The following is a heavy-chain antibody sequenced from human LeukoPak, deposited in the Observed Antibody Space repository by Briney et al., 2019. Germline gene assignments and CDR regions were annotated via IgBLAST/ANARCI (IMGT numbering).Heavy chain of an antibody. J-gene: IGHJ4*02. CDR3: ARDCIGCLGFDY. D-gene: IGHD5/OR15-5a*01. CDR2: VSAYADDT. CDR1: GYTFTNYG. V-gene: IGHV1-18*01. Sequence: RASVKVSCKASGYTFTNYGISWVRQAPGQGLEWMGWVSAYADDTNYVQKFRGRITMTTDTSTSTAYVELRSLRSDDTAVYYCARDCIGCLGFDYWGRGTLVTVSS.